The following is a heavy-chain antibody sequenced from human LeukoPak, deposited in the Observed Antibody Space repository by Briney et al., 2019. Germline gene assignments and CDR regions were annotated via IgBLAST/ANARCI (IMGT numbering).Heavy chain of an antibody. CDR2: TYYRSKWYN. J-gene: IGHJ4*02. D-gene: IGHD3-10*01. V-gene: IGHV6-1*01. Sequence: SQTLSLTCAISGDSVSSNSAAWNWIRQSPSRSLEWLGRTYYRSKWYNDYAVSVKSRITINPDTSKNQFSLKLSSVTAADTAVYYCASREGVRAGYFDDWGQGTLVTVSS. CDR1: GDSVSSNSAA. CDR3: ASREGVRAGYFDD.